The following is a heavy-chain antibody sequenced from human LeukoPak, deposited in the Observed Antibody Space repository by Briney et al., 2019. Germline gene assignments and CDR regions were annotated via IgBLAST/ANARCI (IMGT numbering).Heavy chain of an antibody. Sequence: GGSPRLSCAASGFTFSSYWMSWVRQAPGKGLEWVANIKQDGSEKYYVDSVKGRFTISRDNAKNSLYLQMNSLRAEDTAVYYCARVAAAGLYYFDYWGQGTLVTVSS. CDR2: IKQDGSEK. D-gene: IGHD6-13*01. CDR1: GFTFSSYW. J-gene: IGHJ4*02. V-gene: IGHV3-7*03. CDR3: ARVAAAGLYYFDY.